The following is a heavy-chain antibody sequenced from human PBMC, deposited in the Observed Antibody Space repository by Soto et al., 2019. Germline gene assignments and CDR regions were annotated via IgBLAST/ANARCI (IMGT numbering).Heavy chain of an antibody. V-gene: IGHV3-23*01. CDR2: ISGSGAST. J-gene: IGHJ5*02. CDR3: VGDAYNSGWFDP. D-gene: IGHD3-10*01. CDR1: GFTFSSYG. Sequence: PGGSLRLSCAASGFTFSSYGMSWVRQAPGKGLEWVSAISGSGASTYYADSVKGRFSISRDNSKNTLYLQMNSLRAEDTAVYYCVGDAYNSGWFDPWGQGTLVTVSS.